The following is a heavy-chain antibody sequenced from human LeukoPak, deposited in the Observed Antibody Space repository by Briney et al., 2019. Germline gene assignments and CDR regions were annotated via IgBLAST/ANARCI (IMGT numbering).Heavy chain of an antibody. D-gene: IGHD6-19*01. J-gene: IGHJ4*02. CDR3: ARDLDSSGWCNFDY. CDR1: GGSISSYY. V-gene: IGHV4-4*07. CDR2: IYTSGST. Sequence: SETLSLTCTVSGGSISSYYWSWIRQPAGKGLEWIGRIYTSGSTNYNPSLKSRVTMSVDTSKNQFSLELRSVTAADTAVYYCARDLDSSGWCNFDYWGQGTLVTVSS.